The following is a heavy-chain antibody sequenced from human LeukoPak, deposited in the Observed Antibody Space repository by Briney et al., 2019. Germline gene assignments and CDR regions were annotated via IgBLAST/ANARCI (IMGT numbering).Heavy chain of an antibody. CDR1: GYTFTSYG. J-gene: IGHJ4*02. V-gene: IGHV1-18*01. CDR2: ISAYNGNT. Sequence: GASVKVSCKASGYTFTSYGISWVRQAPGQGLEWMGWISAYNGNTDYAQKLQGRVTMTTDTSTSTAYMELRSLRSDDTAVYYCARGVFMSSTSDFDYWGQGTLVTVSS. CDR3: ARGVFMSSTSDFDY. D-gene: IGHD2-2*01.